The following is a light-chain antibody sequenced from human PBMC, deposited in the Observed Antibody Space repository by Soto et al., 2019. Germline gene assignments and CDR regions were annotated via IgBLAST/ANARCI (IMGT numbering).Light chain of an antibody. CDR1: QSISSW. J-gene: IGKJ2*01. CDR3: QQYNSYSSTT. V-gene: IGKV1-5*03. Sequence: DIQMTQSPSTLSASVGDRVTITCWASQSISSWLAWYQQKPGKAPKLLIHKASTLQSGVPSRFSGSRSETEFTLTISSLQPDDSATYYCQQYNSYSSTTFGQGTKLEIK. CDR2: KAS.